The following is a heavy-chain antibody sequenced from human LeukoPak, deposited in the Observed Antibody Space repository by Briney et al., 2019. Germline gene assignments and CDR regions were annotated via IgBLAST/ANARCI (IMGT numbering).Heavy chain of an antibody. V-gene: IGHV1-2*02. CDR3: ARAYCGGNCSPGGF. CDR1: GYTLTNYF. D-gene: IGHD2-21*02. Sequence: GESLKISCKGSGYTLTNYFMHWVRQAPGQGLEWMGWINPNSGGTKYAQKFQGRVTLTRDTSISTAYMDLSGLISDDTAVYYCARAYCGGNCSPGGFWGQGTLVIVPS. CDR2: INPNSGGT. J-gene: IGHJ4*02.